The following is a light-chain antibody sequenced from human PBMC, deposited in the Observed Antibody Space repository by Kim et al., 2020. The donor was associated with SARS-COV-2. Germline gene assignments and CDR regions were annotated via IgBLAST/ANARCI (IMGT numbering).Light chain of an antibody. V-gene: IGLV2-8*01. Sequence: QSALTQPPSASGSPGQSVTISCTGTSSDVGGYTYVSWYQQHPGKAPKLMIYEVRNRPSGVPDRFSGSKSGNTASLTVSGLQAEDEAVYYCSSYAGSNTVVFGGGTQLTVL. CDR2: EVR. CDR3: SSYAGSNTVV. CDR1: SSDVGGYTY. J-gene: IGLJ3*02.